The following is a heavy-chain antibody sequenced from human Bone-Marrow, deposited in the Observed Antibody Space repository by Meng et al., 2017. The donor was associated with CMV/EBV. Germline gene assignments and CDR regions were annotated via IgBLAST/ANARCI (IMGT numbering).Heavy chain of an antibody. CDR2: INSDGSST. V-gene: IGHV3-74*01. D-gene: IGHD3-3*01. Sequence: GESLKISCAASGFTFTTYAMNWVRQAPGKGLVWVSRINSDGSSTSYADSVKGRFTISRDNAKNTLYLQMNSLRAEDTAVYYCASWGSITIFGVANPYYYGMDVWGQGTTVTVSS. CDR1: GFTFTTYA. CDR3: ASWGSITIFGVANPYYYGMDV. J-gene: IGHJ6*02.